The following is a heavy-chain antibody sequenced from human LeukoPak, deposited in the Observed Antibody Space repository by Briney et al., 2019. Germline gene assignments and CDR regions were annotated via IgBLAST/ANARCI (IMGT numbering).Heavy chain of an antibody. V-gene: IGHV4-59*08. CDR1: GGSISSYY. CDR2: IYYSGST. Sequence: SETLSLTCTVSGGSISSYYWTWIRQPPGKGLEWIGYIYYSGSTNYHPSLKSRLTISVDTSKNQFSLKLSSVTAADTAVYYCAKRDYSDTSGYLPLFDCWGQGTLVTVSS. CDR3: AKRDYSDTSGYLPLFDC. J-gene: IGHJ4*02. D-gene: IGHD3-22*01.